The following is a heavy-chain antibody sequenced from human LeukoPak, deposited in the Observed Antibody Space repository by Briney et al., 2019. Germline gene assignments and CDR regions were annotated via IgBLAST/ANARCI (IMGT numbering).Heavy chain of an antibody. J-gene: IGHJ4*02. Sequence: PSETLSLTCTVSGGSISSYYWSWIRQPAGKGLEWIGRIYTSGSTNYNPSLKSRVTKSVDTSKNQFSLKLSSVTAADTAVYYCAREGYSSGWASFDYWGQGTLVTVSS. CDR2: IYTSGST. D-gene: IGHD6-19*01. CDR3: AREGYSSGWASFDY. CDR1: GGSISSYY. V-gene: IGHV4-4*07.